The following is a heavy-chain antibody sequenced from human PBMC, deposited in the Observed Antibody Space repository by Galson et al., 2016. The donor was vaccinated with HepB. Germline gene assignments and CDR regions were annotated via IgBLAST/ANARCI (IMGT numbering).Heavy chain of an antibody. Sequence: SLRLSCAASGFTFSNFEMNWVRQAPGKGLEWLSYISSSGNTIYYADSIWGRFTISRDNAKKSLFLQMNSLRVEDTAVYYCARVSPPYYYGSGIFDYWGLGTLVTVSS. J-gene: IGHJ4*02. CDR2: ISSSGNTI. D-gene: IGHD3-10*01. CDR3: ARVSPPYYYGSGIFDY. CDR1: GFTFSNFE. V-gene: IGHV3-48*03.